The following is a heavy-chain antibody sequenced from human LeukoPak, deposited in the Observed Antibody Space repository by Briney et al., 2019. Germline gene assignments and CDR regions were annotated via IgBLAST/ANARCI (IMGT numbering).Heavy chain of an antibody. D-gene: IGHD5-24*01. CDR1: GFTFSNYW. J-gene: IGHJ4*02. Sequence: GGSLRLSCAASGFTFSNYWMSWVRQAPGKGLECLANIKEDGSETYYADSVVGRFTISRDNAKNSLYLQMNSLRAEDTAVYYCARETPRRGETRDGYRWGQGTLVTVSS. CDR2: IKEDGSET. V-gene: IGHV3-7*01. CDR3: ARETPRRGETRDGYR.